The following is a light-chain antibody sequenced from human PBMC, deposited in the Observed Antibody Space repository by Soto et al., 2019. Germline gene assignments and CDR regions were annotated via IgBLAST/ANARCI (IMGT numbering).Light chain of an antibody. CDR2: KAS. CDR3: QQYSGYPYN. J-gene: IGKJ2*01. CDR1: QTINNW. V-gene: IGKV1-5*03. Sequence: DIQMTQSPSTLSASVGDRVTITCRASQTINNWLAWYQQKPGKAPKVLIYKASNLESGVPSRFSGSESGTEFTLTISSLQPDDFAIYYCQQYSGYPYNFGQGTKLEIK.